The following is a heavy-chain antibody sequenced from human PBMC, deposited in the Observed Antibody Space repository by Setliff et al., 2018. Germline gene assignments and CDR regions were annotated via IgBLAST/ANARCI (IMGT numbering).Heavy chain of an antibody. D-gene: IGHD3-10*01. CDR2: MNPNSGNT. CDR1: GYTFTSYN. V-gene: IGHV1-8*01. Sequence: ASVKVSCKASGYTFTSYNINWVRQATGQGLEWMGWMNPNSGNTGYAQKFQGRVTVTRNTSIKTAYMELNSLRSEDTAVYYCARGTLWFGEPIDYWGQGTLVTVSS. J-gene: IGHJ4*02. CDR3: ARGTLWFGEPIDY.